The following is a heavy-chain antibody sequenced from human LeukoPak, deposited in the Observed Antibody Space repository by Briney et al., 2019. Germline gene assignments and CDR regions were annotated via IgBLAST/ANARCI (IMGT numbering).Heavy chain of an antibody. Sequence: SETLSLTCTVSGGSISSGGYYWSWIRQHPGKGLEWIGYIYYSGSTYYNPSLKSRVTISVDTSKNQFSLKLSSVTAADTAVYYCAGGSLPTVTPDYWGQGTLVTVSS. D-gene: IGHD4-17*01. V-gene: IGHV4-31*03. J-gene: IGHJ4*02. CDR3: AGGSLPTVTPDY. CDR1: GGSISSGGYY. CDR2: IYYSGST.